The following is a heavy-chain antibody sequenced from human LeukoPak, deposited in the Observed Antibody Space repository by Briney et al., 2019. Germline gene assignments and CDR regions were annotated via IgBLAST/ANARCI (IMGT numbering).Heavy chain of an antibody. D-gene: IGHD1-1*01. Sequence: GASVKVSSKASGGTFPNYAITWVRQAPGQGLEWMGRIIPVFGSTNYAQKFQGRLTITADKSTSTASMELTSLRVEDTAVYYCARTLYYNWGHFDLWGQGTLVTVSS. CDR2: IIPVFGST. CDR3: ARTLYYNWGHFDL. CDR1: GGTFPNYA. J-gene: IGHJ4*02. V-gene: IGHV1-69*06.